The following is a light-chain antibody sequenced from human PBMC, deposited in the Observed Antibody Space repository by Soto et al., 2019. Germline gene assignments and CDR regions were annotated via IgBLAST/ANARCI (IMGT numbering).Light chain of an antibody. CDR2: AAS. CDR3: QQYNSYSPWT. CDR1: QGISRW. J-gene: IGKJ1*01. V-gene: IGKV1D-16*01. Sequence: DIQMTQSPSSVSASVGDSVTITCRASQGISRWLAWYQQKPGKAPKFLIYAASSLQSGVPSRFSGSGSGTEFTLTISSLQPDDFATYYCQQYNSYSPWTFGQGTKVDNK.